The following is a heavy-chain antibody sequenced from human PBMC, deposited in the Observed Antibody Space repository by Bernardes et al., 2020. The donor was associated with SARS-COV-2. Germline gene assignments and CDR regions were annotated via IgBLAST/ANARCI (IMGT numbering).Heavy chain of an antibody. Sequence: ASVKVSCKASGYTFTSFCLSWVRQAPGQGLQWMGWISGYNGYTKYAQSLQGRVTMTTGTSTSTAYMELRSLTSDDTAGYYCVREGGDHVYASGSGRYVDVGGRGNLVTVA. CDR3: VREGGDHVYASGSGRYVDV. J-gene: IGHJ2*01. D-gene: IGHD3-10*01. V-gene: IGHV1-18*01. CDR1: GYTFTSFC. CDR2: ISGYNGYT.